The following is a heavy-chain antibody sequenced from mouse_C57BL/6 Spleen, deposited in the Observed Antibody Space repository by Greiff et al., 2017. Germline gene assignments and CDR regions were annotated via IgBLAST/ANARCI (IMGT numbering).Heavy chain of an antibody. Sequence: QVQLQQSGAELVRPGTSVKVSCKASGYAFTNYLIEWVKQRPGQGLEWIGVINPGSGGTNYNEKFKGKATLTADKSSSTAYMQLSSLTSEDSAVDVCARGLITTYYAMDYWGQGTSVTVSS. CDR3: ARGLITTYYAMDY. D-gene: IGHD1-1*01. V-gene: IGHV1-54*01. CDR2: INPGSGGT. J-gene: IGHJ4*01. CDR1: GYAFTNYL.